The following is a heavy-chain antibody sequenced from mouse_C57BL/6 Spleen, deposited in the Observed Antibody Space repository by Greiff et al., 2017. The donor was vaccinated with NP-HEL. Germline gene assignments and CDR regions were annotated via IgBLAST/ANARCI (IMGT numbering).Heavy chain of an antibody. D-gene: IGHD2-4*01. CDR3: AISYDYDVRGYAMDY. J-gene: IGHJ4*01. V-gene: IGHV1-74*01. CDR2: IHPSDSDT. CDR1: GYTFTSYW. Sequence: QVQLQQPGAELVKPGASVKVSCKASGYTFTSYWMHWVKQRPGQGLEWIGRIHPSDSDTNYNQKFKGKATLTVDKSSSTAYMQLSSLTSEDSAVYYCAISYDYDVRGYAMDYWGQGTSVTVSS.